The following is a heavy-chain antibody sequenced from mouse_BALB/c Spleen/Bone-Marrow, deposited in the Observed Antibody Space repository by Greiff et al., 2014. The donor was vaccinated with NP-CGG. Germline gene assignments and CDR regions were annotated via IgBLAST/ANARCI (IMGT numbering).Heavy chain of an antibody. CDR3: ARGNWDFAY. CDR1: GYTFTDYN. V-gene: IGHV1S29*02. CDR2: IYPYSGGT. Sequence: VQLQQSGPELVRPGASVKISCKASGYTFTDYNIYCVKQSHGKSLEWIGYIYPYSGGTGYNQKFKSKATLTVDNSSTTAYMELRSLTSEDSAVYYCARGNWDFAYWGQGTLVTVST. D-gene: IGHD4-1*01. J-gene: IGHJ3*01.